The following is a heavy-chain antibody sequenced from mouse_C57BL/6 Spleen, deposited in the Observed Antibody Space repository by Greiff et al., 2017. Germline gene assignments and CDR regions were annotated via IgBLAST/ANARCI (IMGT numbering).Heavy chain of an antibody. CDR2: IDPEDGDT. CDR3: TRAGLYYYGSSRYFDY. J-gene: IGHJ2*01. V-gene: IGHV14-1*01. D-gene: IGHD1-1*01. CDR1: GFNIKDYY. Sequence: EVQLQESGAELVRPGASVKLSCTASGFNIKDYYMHWVKQRPEQGLEWIGRIDPEDGDTEYAPKFQGKATMTADTSSNTAYLQLSSLTSEDTAVYYCTRAGLYYYGSSRYFDYWGQGTTLTVSS.